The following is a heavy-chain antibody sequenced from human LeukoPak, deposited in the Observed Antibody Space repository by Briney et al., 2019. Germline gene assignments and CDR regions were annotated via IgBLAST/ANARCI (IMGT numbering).Heavy chain of an antibody. J-gene: IGHJ4*02. V-gene: IGHV4-38-2*02. D-gene: IGHD3-3*01. CDR1: GYSISSGYY. CDR2: VYHSGST. Sequence: PSETLSLTCTVSGYSISSGYYWGWIRPPPGKGLEWIGSVYHSGSTYYNPSLKSRVTISVDTSKNQFSLKLSSVTAADTAVYYCARESGFWSGYYRGCDYWGQGTLVTVSS. CDR3: ARESGFWSGYYRGCDY.